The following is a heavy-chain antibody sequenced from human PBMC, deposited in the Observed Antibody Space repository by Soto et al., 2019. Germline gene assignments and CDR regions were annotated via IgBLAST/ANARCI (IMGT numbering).Heavy chain of an antibody. D-gene: IGHD6-25*01. CDR2: ISYDRSTR. V-gene: IGHV3-30*18. Sequence: QVQLVESGGGVVQPGRSLRVSCAASGFTFSNYGMHWVRQAPGKGLEWVAVISYDRSTRYYADSVRGRFTISRDNSKNTLYLQMNSLRAEDTAVYYCAKAVTMLSGYYYYGMDVWGQGTTVIVSS. CDR1: GFTFSNYG. CDR3: AKAVTMLSGYYYYGMDV. J-gene: IGHJ6*02.